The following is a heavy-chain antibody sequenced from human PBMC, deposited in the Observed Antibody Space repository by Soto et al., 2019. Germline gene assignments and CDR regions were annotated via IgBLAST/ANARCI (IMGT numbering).Heavy chain of an antibody. Sequence: PLRLSCTASEFTFSSYWMSLVRKAPCKGLELVANIKQDGSEKYYVDSVKGRFTISRDNAKNSLYLQMNSLRAEDTAVYYCARDAHSIRVYEYWGQGTLVTVSS. V-gene: IGHV3-7*05. J-gene: IGHJ4*02. CDR2: IKQDGSEK. CDR1: EFTFSSYW. CDR3: ARDAHSIRVYEY.